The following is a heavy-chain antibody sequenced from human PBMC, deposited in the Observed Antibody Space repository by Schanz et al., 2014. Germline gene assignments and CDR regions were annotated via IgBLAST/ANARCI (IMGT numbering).Heavy chain of an antibody. D-gene: IGHD2-15*01. CDR3: AKARRKSNCSGGRCFHYSYYGMDV. V-gene: IGHV3-23*01. CDR1: GFTFSSYA. CDR2: ISASGGST. Sequence: EEQLLQSGGGLVQPGGSLRLSCAAYGFTFSSYAMSWVRQAPGKGLEWVSTISASGGSTYYADSVKGRFTISRDNSKNILYLQMNSLRAEDTAVYYCAKARRKSNCSGGRCFHYSYYGMDVWGQGTTVTVSS. J-gene: IGHJ6*02.